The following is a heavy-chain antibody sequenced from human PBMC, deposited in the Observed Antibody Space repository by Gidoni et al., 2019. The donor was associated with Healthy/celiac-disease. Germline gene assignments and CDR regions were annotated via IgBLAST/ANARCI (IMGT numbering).Heavy chain of an antibody. CDR3: ARDPRFGKRKPAARGPYFDY. D-gene: IGHD2-2*01. CDR1: GFTFSIYG. J-gene: IGHJ4*02. Sequence: QVQLVESGGGVVQPGRSLRLSCAASGFTFSIYGLPWVRQAPGKGLEWVAVIWYDGSNKYYADSVKGRFTISRDNSKNTLYLQMNSLRAEDTAVYYCARDPRFGKRKPAARGPYFDYWGQGTLVTVSS. CDR2: IWYDGSNK. V-gene: IGHV3-33*01.